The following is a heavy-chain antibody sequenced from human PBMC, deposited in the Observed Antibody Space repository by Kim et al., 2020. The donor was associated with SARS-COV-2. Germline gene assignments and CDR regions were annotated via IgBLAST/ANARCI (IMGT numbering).Heavy chain of an antibody. CDR1: GFTFSSYW. Sequence: GGSLRLSCAASGFTFSSYWMHWVRQAPGKGLVWVSRINSDGSSTSYADSVKGRFTISRDNAKNTLYLQMNSLRAEDTAVYYCARVQGRYSGSYPFDYWGQGTLVTVSS. J-gene: IGHJ4*02. V-gene: IGHV3-74*01. CDR2: INSDGSST. D-gene: IGHD1-26*01. CDR3: ARVQGRYSGSYPFDY.